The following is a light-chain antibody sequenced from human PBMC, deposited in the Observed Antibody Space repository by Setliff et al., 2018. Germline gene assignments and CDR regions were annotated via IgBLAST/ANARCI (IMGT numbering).Light chain of an antibody. CDR3: CSYAGSSTFV. V-gene: IGLV2-23*02. Sequence: QSVLTQPASVSGSPGQSITISSTGTYSDVGKYNLVSWYQQHPGKAPKLILYDFTTRPSGVSDRFSGSKSANTASLTISGLQAEDEADYYCCSYAGSSTFVFGGGTKVTVL. CDR2: DFT. CDR1: YSDVGKYNL. J-gene: IGLJ1*01.